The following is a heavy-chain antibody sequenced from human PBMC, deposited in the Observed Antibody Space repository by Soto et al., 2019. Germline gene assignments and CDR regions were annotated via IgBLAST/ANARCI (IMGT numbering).Heavy chain of an antibody. CDR2: IYHSGST. Sequence: PSETLSLTCAVSGGSISSGGYSWSWIRQPPGKGLEWIGYIYHSGSTYYNPSLKSRVTISVDRSKNQFSLKLSSVTAADTAVYYCARAMTTVTTIDDWGQGTLVTVAS. CDR1: GGSISSGGYS. D-gene: IGHD4-17*01. CDR3: ARAMTTVTTIDD. V-gene: IGHV4-30-2*01. J-gene: IGHJ4*02.